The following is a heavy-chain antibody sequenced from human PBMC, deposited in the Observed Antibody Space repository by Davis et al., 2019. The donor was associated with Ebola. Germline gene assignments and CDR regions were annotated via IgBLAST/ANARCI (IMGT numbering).Heavy chain of an antibody. CDR1: GGSVSSGSYY. CDR3: ARGAVAGPFDY. D-gene: IGHD6-19*01. Sequence: MPSETLSLTCTVSGGSVSSGSYYWSWIRQPPGKGLEWIGYIYYSGSTYYNPSLKSRVTISVDTSKNQFSLKLSSVTAADTAVYYCARGAVAGPFDYWGQGTLVTVSS. V-gene: IGHV4-61*01. CDR2: IYYSGST. J-gene: IGHJ4*02.